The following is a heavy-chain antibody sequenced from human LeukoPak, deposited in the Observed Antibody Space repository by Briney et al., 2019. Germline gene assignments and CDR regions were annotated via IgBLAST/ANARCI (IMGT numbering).Heavy chain of an antibody. V-gene: IGHV4-59*01. J-gene: IGHJ6*03. CDR2: IYYSGST. Sequence: PSETLSLTCTVSGGSISSYYWSWIRQPPGKGLEWIGYIYYSGSTNYNPSLKSRVTISVDTSKYQFSLKLSSVTAADTAVYYCARCVTTDYYYYMDVWGKGTTVTVSS. CDR3: ARCVTTDYYYYMDV. CDR1: GGSISSYY. D-gene: IGHD4-11*01.